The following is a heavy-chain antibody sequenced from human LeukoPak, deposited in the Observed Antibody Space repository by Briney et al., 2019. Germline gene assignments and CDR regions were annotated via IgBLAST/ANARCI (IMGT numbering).Heavy chain of an antibody. J-gene: IGHJ2*01. CDR2: ISGNGGNT. V-gene: IGHV3-23*01. D-gene: IGHD3-22*01. Sequence: GGSLRLSCAASGFTFSNYGMSWVRQAPGKGLEWVSAISGNGGNTYYADSVKGRFTISRDNSKNTLYLQMNSLRAEDTALYYCARAIVYWFFDLWGRGTLVTVSS. CDR1: GFTFSNYG. CDR3: ARAIVYWFFDL.